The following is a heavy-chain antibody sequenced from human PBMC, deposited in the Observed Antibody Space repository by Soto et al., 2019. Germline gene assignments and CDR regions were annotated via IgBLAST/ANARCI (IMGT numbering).Heavy chain of an antibody. J-gene: IGHJ6*02. V-gene: IGHV4-34*01. CDR1: GGSFSGYY. CDR2: IGHSGSA. Sequence: KASETLSLTCAVYGGSFSGYYWTWIRQPPGKGLEWVGEIGHSGSATYSLSLKSRVTISVDTSNSQFSLRLSSVTAADTAVYYCARGGNCIVSSCPLGSHYGMDVWGQGTTVTVSS. CDR3: ARGGNCIVSSCPLGSHYGMDV. D-gene: IGHD2-15*01.